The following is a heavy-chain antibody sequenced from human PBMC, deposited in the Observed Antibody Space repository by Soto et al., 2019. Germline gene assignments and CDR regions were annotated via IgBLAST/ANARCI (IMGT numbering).Heavy chain of an antibody. D-gene: IGHD6-19*01. CDR1: GGSISSSNW. CDR2: IYHSGST. CDR3: ARDLGGWSGGWYRQDI. Sequence: QVQLQESGPGLVKPSGTLSLTCAVSGGSISSSNWWCWVRQPPGKGLGWSGEIYHSGSTNYNPSLTSRATISVDKSKNPFALKLSPGTAADTAVYSWARDLGGWSGGWYRQDIWGQGPRVTVSS. J-gene: IGHJ3*02. V-gene: IGHV4-4*02.